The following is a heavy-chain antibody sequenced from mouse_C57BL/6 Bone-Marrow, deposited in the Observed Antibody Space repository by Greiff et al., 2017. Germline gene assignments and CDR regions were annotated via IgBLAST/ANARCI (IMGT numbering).Heavy chain of an antibody. CDR1: GYTFTSYG. J-gene: IGHJ4*01. V-gene: IGHV1-81*01. Sequence: VQLQQSGAELARPGASVKLSCKASGYTFTSYGISWVKQRTGQGLEWIGEIYPRSGNTYYNEKFKGKATLTADKSSSTAYMELRSLTSDDSAVYFCAREGNYYSYYAMDYWGQGTSVTVSS. D-gene: IGHD2-1*01. CDR2: IYPRSGNT. CDR3: AREGNYYSYYAMDY.